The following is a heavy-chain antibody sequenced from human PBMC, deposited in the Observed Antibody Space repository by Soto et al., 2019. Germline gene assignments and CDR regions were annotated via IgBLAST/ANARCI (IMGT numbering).Heavy chain of an antibody. D-gene: IGHD6-13*01. J-gene: IGHJ5*02. CDR1: GFSLSSSGVA. Sequence: SGPTLVNPTQTLTLTCTFSGFSLSSSGVAVGWIRQPPGKALEWLALIYGDDDKRYSPSLKSRLTITRDTSKNQVVLILTNMDPVDTATYYCVHRHLAAVGTGRDWFDPWGQGTLVTVSS. CDR3: VHRHLAAVGTGRDWFDP. V-gene: IGHV2-5*02. CDR2: IYGDDDK.